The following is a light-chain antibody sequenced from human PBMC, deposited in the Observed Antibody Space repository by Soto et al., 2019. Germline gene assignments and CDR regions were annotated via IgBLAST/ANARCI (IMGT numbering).Light chain of an antibody. CDR2: AAS. V-gene: IGKV1-39*01. Sequence: IQMTQSPSSLSASVGERVTITCRASQTISTYLHWYQQKPGKAPTLLISAASSLQGGVPARFSGSGSGTDFTLTISSLQHEDFATYYCQQSYYNPTFGQGTKVDI. J-gene: IGKJ1*01. CDR1: QTISTY. CDR3: QQSYYNPT.